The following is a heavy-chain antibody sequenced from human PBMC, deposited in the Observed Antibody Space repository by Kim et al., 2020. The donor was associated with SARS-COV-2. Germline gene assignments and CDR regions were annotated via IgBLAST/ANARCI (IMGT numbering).Heavy chain of an antibody. CDR1: GFTFSNAW. CDR3: TTDLPAAILGVPYWFDP. V-gene: IGHV3-15*01. CDR2: IKSKTDGGTT. J-gene: IGHJ5*02. D-gene: IGHD2-2*02. Sequence: GGSLRLSCAASGFTFSNAWMSWVRQAPGKGLEWVGRIKSKTDGGTTDYAAPVKGRFTISRDDSKNTLYLQMNSLKTEDTAVYYCTTDLPAAILGVPYWFDPWGQGTLVTVSS.